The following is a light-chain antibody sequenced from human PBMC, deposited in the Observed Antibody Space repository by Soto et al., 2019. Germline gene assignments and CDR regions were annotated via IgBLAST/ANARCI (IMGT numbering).Light chain of an antibody. CDR2: AAS. J-gene: IGKJ2*01. Sequence: EIVLTQSPGTLSLSPGERATLSCRASQSMSSSSLVWYQQKPGQAPRLLIYAASSRATGIPDRFSGTGSGTDFTLTISRLEPEDFSVYYCQHWATSGYTFGQGTKLEIK. CDR1: QSMSSSS. V-gene: IGKV3-20*01. CDR3: QHWATSGYT.